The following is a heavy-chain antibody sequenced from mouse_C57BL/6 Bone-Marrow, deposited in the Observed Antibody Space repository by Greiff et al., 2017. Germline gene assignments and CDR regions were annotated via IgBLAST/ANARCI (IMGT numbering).Heavy chain of an antibody. CDR2: IDPSDSYT. J-gene: IGHJ4*01. CDR3: ARKDWDDYAMDY. CDR1: GYTFTSYW. V-gene: IGHV1-69*01. D-gene: IGHD4-1*01. Sequence: QVQLQQPGAELVMPGASVKLSCKASGYTFTSYWMHWVKQRPGQGLEWIGEIDPSDSYTNYNQKFKGKSTLTVDKSSSTAYMPLSSLTSEDSAVYYCARKDWDDYAMDYWGQGTSVTVSS.